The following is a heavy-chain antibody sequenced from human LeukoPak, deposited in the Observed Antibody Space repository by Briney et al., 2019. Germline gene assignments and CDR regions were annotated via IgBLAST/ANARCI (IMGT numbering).Heavy chain of an antibody. CDR3: ARDLRQSQRVYTTGDY. CDR1: GFTFSSYW. V-gene: IGHV3-7*01. J-gene: IGHJ4*02. CDR2: MKPDGSEK. D-gene: IGHD2-2*02. Sequence: PGGSLRLSCAVSGFTFSSYWMSWVRQAPGKGLEWVANMKPDGSEKYYVDSVKGRFTISRDTSENSLYLQMNSLRAEDTAVYYCARDLRQSQRVYTTGDYWGQGTRATVSS.